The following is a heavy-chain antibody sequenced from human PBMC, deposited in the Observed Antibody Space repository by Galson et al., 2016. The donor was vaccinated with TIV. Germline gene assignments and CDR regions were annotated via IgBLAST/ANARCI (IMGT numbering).Heavy chain of an antibody. J-gene: IGHJ6*02. CDR1: GGTFNSYA. CDR2: RIPIFATT. CDR3: AREGGNQWPKYGLDV. D-gene: IGHD1-14*01. V-gene: IGHV1-69*13. Sequence: SVKVSCKASGGTFNSYAISWVRQAPGQGLEWMGRRIPIFATTNYAENFQGRVTISADESTSTAYMELSSLRSEDTAVYYCAREGGNQWPKYGLDVWGQGTTVTVSS.